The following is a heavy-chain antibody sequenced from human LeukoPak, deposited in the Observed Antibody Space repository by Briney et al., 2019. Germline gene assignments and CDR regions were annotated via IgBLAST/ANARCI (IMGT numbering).Heavy chain of an antibody. Sequence: ASVKVSCKASGYTFTGYYMHWVRQAPGQGLEWMGWINPNSGGTNYAQKFQGWVTMTRDTSISTAYMELSRLRSDDAAVYYCARAAPGYYDILTGYPPYYYGMDVWGQGTTVTVSS. V-gene: IGHV1-2*04. D-gene: IGHD3-9*01. CDR2: INPNSGGT. J-gene: IGHJ6*02. CDR3: ARAAPGYYDILTGYPPYYYGMDV. CDR1: GYTFTGYY.